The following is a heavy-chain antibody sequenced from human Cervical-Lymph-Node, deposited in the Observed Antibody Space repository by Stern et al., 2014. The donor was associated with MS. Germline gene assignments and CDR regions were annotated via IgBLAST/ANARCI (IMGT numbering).Heavy chain of an antibody. D-gene: IGHD5-18*01. Sequence: VHLVESGGGVVQPGTSLRLSCTGSRFTFRSYGIHWVRPAPGKGLEWVSVTSYDGGNRQYADSVKGRFPISRDNSKNTVYLHLNSLRPEDTGVYHCAKDRRGGYNYLYGMDVWGQGTTVTVS. CDR1: RFTFRSYG. V-gene: IGHV3-30*18. J-gene: IGHJ6*02. CDR3: AKDRRGGYNYLYGMDV. CDR2: TSYDGGNR.